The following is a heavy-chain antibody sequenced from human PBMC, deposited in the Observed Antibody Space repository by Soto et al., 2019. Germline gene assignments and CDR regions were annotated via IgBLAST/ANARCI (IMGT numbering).Heavy chain of an antibody. CDR2: ISYDGSKK. Sequence: GGSLRLSCAASGFTFSRYTMHWVRQAPGKGLEWVAVISYDGSKKFYADSVKGRFIISRDNSKNTLYVQMNSLRAEDTAVFYCARSGGSYFGPFDSWDQGTLVTVSS. CDR1: GFTFSRYT. J-gene: IGHJ4*02. CDR3: ARSGGSYFGPFDS. D-gene: IGHD1-26*01. V-gene: IGHV3-30-3*01.